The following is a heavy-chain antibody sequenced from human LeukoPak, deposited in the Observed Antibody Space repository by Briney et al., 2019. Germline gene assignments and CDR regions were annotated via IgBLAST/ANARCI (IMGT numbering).Heavy chain of an antibody. CDR3: ARQSRDGSKTRGYYFDY. Sequence: HGESLKISCKGSGYIFTNYWIAWVRQMPGKGLEWMGTIYPGDSDTRYSPSFQGQVTISTDKSISTAYLQWSSLKASDTALYYCARQSRDGSKTRGYYFDYWGQGTLVTVSS. CDR2: IYPGDSDT. CDR1: GYIFTNYW. J-gene: IGHJ4*02. V-gene: IGHV5-51*01. D-gene: IGHD3-10*01.